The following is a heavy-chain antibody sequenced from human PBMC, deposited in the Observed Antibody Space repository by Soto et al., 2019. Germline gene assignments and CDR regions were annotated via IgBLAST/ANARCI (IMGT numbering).Heavy chain of an antibody. CDR3: AKGAVVVITLLDY. D-gene: IGHD3-22*01. V-gene: IGHV3-23*04. J-gene: IGHJ4*02. Sequence: EVQLVESGGGLVQPGRSLRLSCAASGFTFDDYAMHWVRQAPGKGLEWVSGISGSGGSTYYADSVKGRFTISRDNSKNTLYLQMNSLRAEDTAVYYCAKGAVVVITLLDYWGQGTLVTVSS. CDR1: GFTFDDYA. CDR2: ISGSGGST.